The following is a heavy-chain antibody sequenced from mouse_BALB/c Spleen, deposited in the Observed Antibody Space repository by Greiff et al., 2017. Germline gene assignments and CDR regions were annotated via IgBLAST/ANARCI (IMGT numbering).Heavy chain of an antibody. J-gene: IGHJ1*01. V-gene: IGHV5-17*02. CDR2: ISSGSSTI. D-gene: IGHD1-1*01. Sequence: EVQLVESGGGLVQPGGSRKLSCAASGFTFSSFGMHWVRQAPEKGLEWVAYISSGSSTIYYADTVKGRFTISRDNPKNTLFLQMTSLRSEDTAMYYCARNYGSSLWYFDVWGAGTTVTVSS. CDR1: GFTFSSFG. CDR3: ARNYGSSLWYFDV.